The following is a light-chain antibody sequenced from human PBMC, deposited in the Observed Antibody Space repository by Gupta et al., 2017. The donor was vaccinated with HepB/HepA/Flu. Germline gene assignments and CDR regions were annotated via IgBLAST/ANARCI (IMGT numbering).Light chain of an antibody. J-gene: IGLJ3*02. V-gene: IGLV1-47*01. CDR1: SSNVGSNF. Sequence: QSVLTQPPSASGTPGQTVTISCSGSSSNVGSNFVYWYLHLPGTAPKILIYSNNQRPSGVPDRFSGSKSGTSASLAISGLRSEEEADYYCETWDDSLSGPGWVFGGGTKLTVL. CDR3: ETWDDSLSGPGWV. CDR2: SNN.